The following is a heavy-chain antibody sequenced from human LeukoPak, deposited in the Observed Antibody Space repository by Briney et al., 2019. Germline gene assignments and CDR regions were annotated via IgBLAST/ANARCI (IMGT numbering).Heavy chain of an antibody. Sequence: SVKVSCKASGFTFTSSAMQWVRQARGQRLEWIGWIVVGSGNTNYAQKLQGRVTMTTDTSTSTAYMELRSLRSDDTAVYYCARVSSSGWSDYWGQGTLVTVSS. D-gene: IGHD6-19*01. CDR2: IVVGSGNT. CDR1: GFTFTSSA. V-gene: IGHV1-58*02. J-gene: IGHJ4*02. CDR3: ARVSSSGWSDY.